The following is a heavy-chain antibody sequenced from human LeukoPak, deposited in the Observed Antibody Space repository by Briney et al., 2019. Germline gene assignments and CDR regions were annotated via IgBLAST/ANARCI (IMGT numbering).Heavy chain of an antibody. Sequence: PSETLSLTCTVSGYSISSGYYWAWMRQPPGEGLEWIGSIYHSGSTYYNASLKSRVTISVDTSKNQFSLKVNSVTAADTAVYYCARDGELWFGEKFDPWGQGTLVTVSS. V-gene: IGHV4-38-2*02. CDR1: GYSISSGYY. D-gene: IGHD3-10*01. J-gene: IGHJ5*02. CDR3: ARDGELWFGEKFDP. CDR2: IYHSGST.